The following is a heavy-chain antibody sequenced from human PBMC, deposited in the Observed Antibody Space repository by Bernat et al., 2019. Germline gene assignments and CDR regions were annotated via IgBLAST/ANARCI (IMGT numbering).Heavy chain of an antibody. CDR3: ARDGWGSGDAFDI. J-gene: IGHJ3*02. CDR2: IWYDGSNK. D-gene: IGHD1-26*01. Sequence: QVRLVESGGGVVQPGKSLRLSCPASGFTFSSYAMHWVRQAPGKGPEWVAVIWYDGSNKYYADSVKGRFTISRDNSKKTLYLPMNTLGAEDTAVYYCARDGWGSGDAFDIWGQGTMVTVSS. CDR1: GFTFSSYA. V-gene: IGHV3-33*01.